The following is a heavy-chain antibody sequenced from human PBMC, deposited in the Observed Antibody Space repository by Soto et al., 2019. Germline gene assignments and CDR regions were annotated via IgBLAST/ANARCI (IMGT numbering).Heavy chain of an antibody. J-gene: IGHJ4*02. D-gene: IGHD3-3*01. CDR1: GFSFISYA. V-gene: IGHV1-3*01. CDR2: INVATGNT. Sequence: ASVKVSCKSSGFSFISYAIQWVRQAPGQRLEWMGWINVATGNTKYSQQFQGRVTITRDTSASTAYMELNGLTSDDTAIYYCAREHDDWSGYSFDFWGQETLVTVS. CDR3: AREHDDWSGYSFDF.